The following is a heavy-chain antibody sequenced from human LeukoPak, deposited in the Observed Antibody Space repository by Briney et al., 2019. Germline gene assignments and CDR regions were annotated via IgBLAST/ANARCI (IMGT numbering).Heavy chain of an antibody. CDR1: RFTVSSNY. V-gene: IGHV3-53*01. Sequence: GGSLRLSCAASRFTVSSNYMSWVRQAPGKGPECVSVIYPGGSTYYADSVKGRFTISRDDSKNTLYLQMNSLRAEDTAVYYCARESSGYYLDYWGQGTLVTVSS. D-gene: IGHD6-25*01. CDR2: IYPGGST. J-gene: IGHJ4*02. CDR3: ARESSGYYLDY.